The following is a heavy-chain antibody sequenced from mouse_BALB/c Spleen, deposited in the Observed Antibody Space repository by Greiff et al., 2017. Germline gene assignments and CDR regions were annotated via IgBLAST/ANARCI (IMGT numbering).Heavy chain of an antibody. J-gene: IGHJ2*01. Sequence: EEKLMESGGGLVKPGGSLKLSCAASGFTFSDYYMYWVRQTPEKRLEWVATISDGGSYTYYPDSVKGRFTISRDNAKNNLYLQMSSLKSEDTAMYYCARGGYDGNFDYWGQGTTLTVSS. CDR2: ISDGGSYT. D-gene: IGHD2-3*01. V-gene: IGHV5-4*02. CDR3: ARGGYDGNFDY. CDR1: GFTFSDYY.